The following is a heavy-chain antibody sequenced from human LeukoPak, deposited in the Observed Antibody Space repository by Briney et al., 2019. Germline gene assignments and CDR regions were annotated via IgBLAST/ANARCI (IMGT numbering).Heavy chain of an antibody. CDR3: AKGQTLAVAGMIY. Sequence: AGASLRLSCAASGFTFSSYAMSWVRQAPGKGLEWVSAISGSGGSTYYADSVKGRFTISRVNSKNTLYLQMNSLRAEDTAVYYCAKGQTLAVAGMIYWGQGTLVTVSS. V-gene: IGHV3-23*01. D-gene: IGHD6-19*01. J-gene: IGHJ4*02. CDR2: ISGSGGST. CDR1: GFTFSSYA.